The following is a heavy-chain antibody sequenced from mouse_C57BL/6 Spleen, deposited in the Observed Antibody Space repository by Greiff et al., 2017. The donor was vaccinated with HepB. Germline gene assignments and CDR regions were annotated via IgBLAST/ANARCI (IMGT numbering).Heavy chain of an antibody. Sequence: EVHLVESGGGLVKPGGSLKLSCAASGFTFSSYAMSWVRQTPEKRLEWVATISDGGSYTYYPDNVKGRFTISRDNAKNNLYLQMSHLKSEDTAMYYCAREGSSGYSFAYWGQGTLVTVSA. CDR1: GFTFSSYA. CDR3: AREGSSGYSFAY. D-gene: IGHD3-2*02. J-gene: IGHJ3*01. V-gene: IGHV5-4*01. CDR2: ISDGGSYT.